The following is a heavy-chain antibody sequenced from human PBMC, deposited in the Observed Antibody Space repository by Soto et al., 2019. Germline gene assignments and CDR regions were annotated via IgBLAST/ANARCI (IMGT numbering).Heavy chain of an antibody. CDR3: AIPLGLSFDP. CDR2: ISYDGSNK. D-gene: IGHD6-13*01. J-gene: IGHJ5*02. CDR1: GFTFSSYA. Sequence: QVQLVESGGGVVQPGRSLRLSCAASGFTFSSYAMHWVRQAPGKGLEWVAVISYDGSNKYYADSVKGRFTISRDNSKNTLYLQMNSLRAEDTAVYYCAIPLGLSFDPWGQGTLVTVSS. V-gene: IGHV3-30-3*01.